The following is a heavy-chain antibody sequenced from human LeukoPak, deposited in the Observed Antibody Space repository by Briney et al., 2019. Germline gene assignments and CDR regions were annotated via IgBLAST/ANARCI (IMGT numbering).Heavy chain of an antibody. D-gene: IGHD3-10*01. Sequence: GGSLRLSCAASGFTFSSYDMHWVRQATGRGLEWVSTIGTAGDTYYAGSVKGRFTISRENAKNSLYLQMNSLRAGDTAVYYCAREGDRGDSHYYYYGMDVWGQGTTVTVSS. J-gene: IGHJ6*02. V-gene: IGHV3-13*01. CDR2: IGTAGDT. CDR1: GFTFSSYD. CDR3: AREGDRGDSHYYYYGMDV.